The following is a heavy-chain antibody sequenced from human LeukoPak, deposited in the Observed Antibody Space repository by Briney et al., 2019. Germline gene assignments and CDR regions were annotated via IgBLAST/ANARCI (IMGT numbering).Heavy chain of an antibody. J-gene: IGHJ3*01. D-gene: IGHD4-17*01. Sequence: GGSLRLSCAVSGFAFGSEAMSWVRQAPGRGLEWVSGMSATAGSRYYGDLVKGRFTISRDNSKNILYLQMNSLTAEDTAVYYCAKDQIYGDGGASDVWGQGTMVIVSS. V-gene: IGHV3-23*01. CDR3: AKDQIYGDGGASDV. CDR1: GFAFGSEA. CDR2: MSATAGSR.